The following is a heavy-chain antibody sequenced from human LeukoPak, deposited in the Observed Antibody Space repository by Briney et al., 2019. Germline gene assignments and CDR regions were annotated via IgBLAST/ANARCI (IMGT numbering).Heavy chain of an antibody. J-gene: IGHJ6*02. CDR2: IKSKTDGGTT. CDR1: GFTFSSAW. V-gene: IGHV3-15*07. Sequence: GGSLRLSCAASGFTFSSAWMNWVRQAPGKGLEWVGRIKSKTDGGTTDYAAPVKGRFTISRDDSKNTLYLQMNSLKTEDTAVYYCTTENGDYYGMDVWGQGTTVTVSS. CDR3: TTENGDYYGMDV. D-gene: IGHD2-8*01.